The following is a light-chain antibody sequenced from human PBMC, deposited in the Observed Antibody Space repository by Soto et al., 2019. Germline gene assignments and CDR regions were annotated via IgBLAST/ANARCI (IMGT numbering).Light chain of an antibody. CDR3: SSYTSSSTKA. Sequence: QSALTQPASVSGSPGQSITISCTGTSSDVGGYNYVSWYQQHPGKAPKLMIYDVSNRPSGVSNRFSGSKSGNTASLTISGLQAEDEADYYCSSYTSSSTKALGTGTKVTVL. CDR2: DVS. V-gene: IGLV2-14*01. J-gene: IGLJ1*01. CDR1: SSDVGGYNY.